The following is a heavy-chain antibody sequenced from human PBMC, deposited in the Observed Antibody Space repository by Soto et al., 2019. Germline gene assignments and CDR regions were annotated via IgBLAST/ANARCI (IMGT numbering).Heavy chain of an antibody. CDR1: GYTFNRHY. Sequence: QVQLVQSGAEVRKPGASVKVSCKASGYTFNRHYIQWVRQAPGQGLEWMGMIDSSGGDTNYAKKCQGRVTLTSDTSTSTVYMELSSLRSEDTAVYYCAKRRGVGLTRSSFDYWGPGTLVIVSS. CDR2: IDSSGGDT. V-gene: IGHV1-46*02. CDR3: AKRRGVGLTRSSFDY. D-gene: IGHD1-26*01. J-gene: IGHJ4*02.